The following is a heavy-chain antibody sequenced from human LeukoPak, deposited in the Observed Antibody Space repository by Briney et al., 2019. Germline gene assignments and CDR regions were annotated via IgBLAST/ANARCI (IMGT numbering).Heavy chain of an antibody. CDR3: AKDLIYRPPGPETDIVVVPVFDY. CDR2: ISGSGGST. Sequence: PGGSLRLSCAASGFTFSSYAMSWVHQAPGKGLEWVSAISGSGGSTYYADSVKGRFTISRDNSKNTLYLQMNSLRAEDTAVYYCAKDLIYRPPGPETDIVVVPVFDYWGQGTLVTVSS. CDR1: GFTFSSYA. D-gene: IGHD2-2*01. V-gene: IGHV3-23*01. J-gene: IGHJ4*02.